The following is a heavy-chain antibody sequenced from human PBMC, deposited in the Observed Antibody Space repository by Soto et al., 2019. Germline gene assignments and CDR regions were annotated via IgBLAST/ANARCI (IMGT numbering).Heavy chain of an antibody. D-gene: IGHD3-3*01. V-gene: IGHV1-8*01. Sequence: VKVSCKASGYTFTSYDINWVRQATGQGLEWMGWMNPNSGNTGYAQKFQGRVTMTRNTSISTAYMELSSLRSEDTAVYYCARGSGSNYDFWSGYYSYYYGMDVWGQGTTVTVSS. J-gene: IGHJ6*02. CDR2: MNPNSGNT. CDR3: ARGSGSNYDFWSGYYSYYYGMDV. CDR1: GYTFTSYD.